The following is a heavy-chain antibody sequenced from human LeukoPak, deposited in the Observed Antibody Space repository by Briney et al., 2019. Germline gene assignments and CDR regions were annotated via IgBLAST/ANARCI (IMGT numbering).Heavy chain of an antibody. J-gene: IGHJ4*02. CDR3: ARGARYYDSSGYSISDY. D-gene: IGHD3-22*01. V-gene: IGHV3-30-3*01. CDR1: GFTFSSYA. CDR2: ISYDGSNK. Sequence: GGSLRLSCAASGFTFSSYAMHWVRQAPGKGLEWVAVISYDGSNKYYADSVKGRFTISRDNSKNTLYLQMNSLRAEDTAVYYCARGARYYDSSGYSISDYWGQGTLVTVSS.